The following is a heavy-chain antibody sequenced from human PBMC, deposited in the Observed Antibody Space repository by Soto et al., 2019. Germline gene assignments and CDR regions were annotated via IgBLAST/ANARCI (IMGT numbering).Heavy chain of an antibody. D-gene: IGHD6-19*01. J-gene: IGHJ4*02. CDR3: ARAAVAGTPLVY. CDR2: INHSGST. V-gene: IGHV4-34*01. Sequence: SETLSLTCAVYGGSFSGYYWSWIRQPPGKGLEWIGEINHSGSTNYNPSLKSRVTISVDKSKNQFSLKLSSVTAADTAVYYCARAAVAGTPLVYWGQGTLVTV. CDR1: GGSFSGYY.